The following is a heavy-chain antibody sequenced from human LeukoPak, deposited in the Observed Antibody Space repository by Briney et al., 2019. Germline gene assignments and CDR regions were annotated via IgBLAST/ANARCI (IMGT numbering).Heavy chain of an antibody. D-gene: IGHD6-13*01. Sequence: GGSLRLSCAASGFTFSSNAMSWVRQAPGKGLEWVSAISGSGGSTYYADSVKGRFTISRDNSKNTLYLQMNSLRAEDTAVYYCAKGEAAAIYGMDVWGQGTTVTASS. CDR2: ISGSGGST. V-gene: IGHV3-23*01. J-gene: IGHJ6*02. CDR3: AKGEAAAIYGMDV. CDR1: GFTFSSNA.